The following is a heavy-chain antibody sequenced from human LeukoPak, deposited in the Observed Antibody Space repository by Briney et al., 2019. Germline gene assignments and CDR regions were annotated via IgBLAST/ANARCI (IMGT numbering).Heavy chain of an antibody. CDR3: ARARAFSDFWSGYYYYMDV. D-gene: IGHD3-3*01. CDR2: VNHSGST. V-gene: IGHV4-34*01. Sequence: SETLSLTCAVDGGSFSGYYWSWIRQPPGKGLEWIGEVNHSGSTNYNPSLKSRVTISVDTSKNQFSLKLSSVTAADTAVYYCARARAFSDFWSGYYYYMDVWGKGTTVTVSS. CDR1: GGSFSGYY. J-gene: IGHJ6*03.